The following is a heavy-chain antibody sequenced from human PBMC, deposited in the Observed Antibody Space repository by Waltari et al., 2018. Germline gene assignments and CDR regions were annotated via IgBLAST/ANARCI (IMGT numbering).Heavy chain of an antibody. V-gene: IGHV1-18*04. CDR3: ARGGGYSGYDEFDY. Sequence: QVQLVQSGGEVKKPGASVKVSCKASGYTFNIYVISWVRQAPGQGLEWMGWISPYSGNTNYAQNLQGRVTMNTDTSTSTAYMELRSLRSDDTAVYYCARGGGYSGYDEFDYWGQGTLVTVSS. CDR2: ISPYSGNT. J-gene: IGHJ4*02. CDR1: GYTFNIYV. D-gene: IGHD5-12*01.